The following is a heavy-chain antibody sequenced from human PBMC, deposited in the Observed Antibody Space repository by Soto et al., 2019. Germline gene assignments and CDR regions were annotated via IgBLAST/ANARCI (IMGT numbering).Heavy chain of an antibody. J-gene: IGHJ4*02. V-gene: IGHV3-23*01. CDR2: ISGSGGST. Sequence: GGSLRLSCAASGFTFRSYAMSWVRQAPGKGLEWVSAISGSGGSTYYADSVKGRFTISRDNSKNTLYLQMNSLRAEDTAVYYCAKDPNYYDSRSDYWGQGTLVTVSS. CDR3: AKDPNYYDSRSDY. CDR1: GFTFRSYA. D-gene: IGHD3-22*01.